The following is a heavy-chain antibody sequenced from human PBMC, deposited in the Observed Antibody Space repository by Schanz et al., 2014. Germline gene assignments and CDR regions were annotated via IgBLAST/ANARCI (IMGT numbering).Heavy chain of an antibody. J-gene: IGHJ3*02. CDR1: GYTFTSYY. CDR3: ARGPSTGAFDI. V-gene: IGHV1-46*03. CDR2: INPSGGST. Sequence: QVQLVQSGAEVMKPGASVKVSCKASGYTFTSYYMHWVRQAPGQGLEWMGIINPSGGSTSYAQKFRGRVTMTRDTSTSTVYMELSSLRSEDTAVYFCARGPSTGAFDIWGQGTMVTDSS.